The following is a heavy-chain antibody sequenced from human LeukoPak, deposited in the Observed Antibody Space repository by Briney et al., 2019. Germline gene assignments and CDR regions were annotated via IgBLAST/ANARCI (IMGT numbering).Heavy chain of an antibody. Sequence: GRSLRLSCAASGFTFSSYAMHWVRQAPGKGLEWVAVVAYDGSNKYYADSVKGRFTISRDNSKKTLYLQMNSLRAEDTAVYYCACSMVATLLPDYWGQGTLVTVSS. CDR2: VAYDGSNK. J-gene: IGHJ4*02. CDR3: ACSMVATLLPDY. D-gene: IGHD5-12*01. V-gene: IGHV3-30*04. CDR1: GFTFSSYA.